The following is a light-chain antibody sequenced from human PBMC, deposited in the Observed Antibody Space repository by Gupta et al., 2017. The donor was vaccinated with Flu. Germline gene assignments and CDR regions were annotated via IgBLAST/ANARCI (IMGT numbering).Light chain of an antibody. CDR3: AAWDDSLSGLCV. J-gene: IGLJ3*02. V-gene: IGLV1-47*01. CDR2: RNN. CDR1: SSNIGSNY. Sequence: QSVLPQPPSASGTRGQTVTISCSGSSSNIGSNYVYWYQQLPGTAPKLLIYRNNQRPSGVPDRFSGSKSGTSAALDICGLRSEDEADYYCAAWDDSLSGLCVFGGGTKLTVL.